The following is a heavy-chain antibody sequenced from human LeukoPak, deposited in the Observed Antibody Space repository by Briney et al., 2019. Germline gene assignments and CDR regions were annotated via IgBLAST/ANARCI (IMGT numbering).Heavy chain of an antibody. D-gene: IGHD6-19*01. V-gene: IGHV3-74*01. CDR3: ARDLGVAALDN. CDR1: GLTFSSYS. CDR2: INTDGSTT. Sequence: GGSLRLSCAASGLTFSSYSMNWVRQAPGKGLEWVSRINTDGSTTSYADSVKGRFTISRDNAKNTLYLQMNSLRAEETAVYYCARDLGVAALDNWGQGTLVTVSS. J-gene: IGHJ4*02.